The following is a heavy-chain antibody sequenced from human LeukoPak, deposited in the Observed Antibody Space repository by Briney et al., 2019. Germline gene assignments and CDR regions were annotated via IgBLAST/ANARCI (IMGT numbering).Heavy chain of an antibody. CDR2: IKKDGSEK. Sequence: GGSLRLSCAAAGFTFSNYWMTWVRQAPGKGLEWVANIKKDGSEKNHVDSVKGRFTISRDNAKNSLYLQMNNLRAEDTAVYYCARHPNWSFDYWGQGTLVTVSS. CDR1: GFTFSNYW. J-gene: IGHJ4*02. D-gene: IGHD3-3*01. CDR3: ARHPNWSFDY. V-gene: IGHV3-7*01.